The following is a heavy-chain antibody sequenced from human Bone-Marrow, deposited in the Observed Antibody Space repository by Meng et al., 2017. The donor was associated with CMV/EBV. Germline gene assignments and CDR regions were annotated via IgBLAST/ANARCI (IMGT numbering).Heavy chain of an antibody. CDR3: ARDLRAAAFDY. V-gene: IGHV3-23*01. D-gene: IGHD6-13*01. CDR1: GFTFSNYA. CDR2: ISSSGANT. J-gene: IGHJ4*02. Sequence: GGSLRLSCAASGFTFSNYAMNWVRQAPGKGLEWVSGISSSGANTYYADSVKGRFTISRDNSKNTLYLQMNSLRAEDTAVYYCARDLRAAAFDYWGQGTLVTVSS.